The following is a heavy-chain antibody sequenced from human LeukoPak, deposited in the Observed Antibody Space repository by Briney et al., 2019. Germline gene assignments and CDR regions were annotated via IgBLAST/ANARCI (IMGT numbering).Heavy chain of an antibody. J-gene: IGHJ4*02. CDR2: IKSKTDGGTT. Sequence: PGGSLRLSCAASGFTFSNAWMSWVRQAPGKGLEGVGRIKSKTDGGTTDYAAPVKGRFTISRDDSKNTLYLQMNSLKTEDTAVYYCTTADIVVVPAAIPVDYWGQGTLVTVSS. CDR1: GFTFSNAW. V-gene: IGHV3-15*01. CDR3: TTADIVVVPAAIPVDY. D-gene: IGHD2-2*02.